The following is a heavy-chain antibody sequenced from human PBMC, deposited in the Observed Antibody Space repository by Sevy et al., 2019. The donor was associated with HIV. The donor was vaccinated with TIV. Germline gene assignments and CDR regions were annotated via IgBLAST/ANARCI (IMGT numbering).Heavy chain of an antibody. J-gene: IGHJ4*02. V-gene: IGHV3-21*01. CDR3: AREGLRYFDY. CDR1: GFTFSSYS. Sequence: GGSLRLSCAASGFTFSSYSMNWVRQAPGKGLEWVSSISSSSSYIYYADSMKGRFTISRDNAKNSLYLQMNSLRAEDTAVYYCAREGLRYFDYWGQGTLVTVSS. D-gene: IGHD3-9*01. CDR2: ISSSSSYI.